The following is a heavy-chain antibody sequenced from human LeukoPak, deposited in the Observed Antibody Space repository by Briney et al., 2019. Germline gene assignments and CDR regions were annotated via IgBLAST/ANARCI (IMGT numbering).Heavy chain of an antibody. V-gene: IGHV3-48*03. CDR3: ASGIAVAGSFDY. Sequence: PGGSLRLSCAAYGFTFSIYEMNWVRQAPGKGLEWISYIDTSGTTTYYADSVRGRFTVSRDNTKNSLYLQMNTLRAEDTAVYYCASGIAVAGSFDYWGQGTLVTVSS. J-gene: IGHJ4*02. CDR1: GFTFSIYE. D-gene: IGHD6-19*01. CDR2: IDTSGTTT.